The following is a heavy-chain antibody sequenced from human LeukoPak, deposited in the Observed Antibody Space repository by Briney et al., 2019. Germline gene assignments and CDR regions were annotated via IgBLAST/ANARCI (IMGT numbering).Heavy chain of an antibody. CDR2: IIPIFGTA. V-gene: IGHV1-69*13. Sequence: SVKVSCKASGGTFSSYAISWVRQAPGQGLEWMGGIIPIFGTANYAPKFQGRVTITADESTSTAYMELSSLRSEDTAVYYCATLFRGVIGYWGQGTLVTVSS. J-gene: IGHJ4*02. D-gene: IGHD3-10*01. CDR1: GGTFSSYA. CDR3: ATLFRGVIGY.